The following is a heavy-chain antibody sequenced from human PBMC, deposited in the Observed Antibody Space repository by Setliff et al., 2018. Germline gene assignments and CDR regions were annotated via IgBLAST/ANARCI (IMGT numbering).Heavy chain of an antibody. CDR3: ARGNSGGDY. CDR2: IQEDGGQE. D-gene: IGHD6-25*01. J-gene: IGHJ4*02. CDR1: GFTFSSYW. Sequence: GGSLRLSCAASGFTFSSYWMTWVRQAPGKGLEWVANIQEDGGQENYVDSVKGRFTISRDNAKNTLYLQMNSLRAEDTAVYYCARGNSGGDYWGQGTLVTVSS. V-gene: IGHV3-7*01.